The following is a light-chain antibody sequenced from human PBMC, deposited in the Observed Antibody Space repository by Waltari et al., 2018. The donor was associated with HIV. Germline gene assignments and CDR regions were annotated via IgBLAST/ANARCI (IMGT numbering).Light chain of an antibody. J-gene: IGLJ2*01. CDR3: ASNRLDYTLI. Sequence: QSALTQPASVSGFLGQSINISCTGISTDSRFYQYVSWYQQYTGKIPRLIFFDIHKRPSGGADHFSGARSGNAASLTISGHQSGDEAHYYCASNRLDYTLIFGGGTKLTVL. V-gene: IGLV2-14*03. CDR2: DIH. CDR1: STDSRFYQY.